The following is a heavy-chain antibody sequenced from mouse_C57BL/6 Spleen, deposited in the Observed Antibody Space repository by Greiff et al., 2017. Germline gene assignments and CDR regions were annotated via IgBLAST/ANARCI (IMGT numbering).Heavy chain of an antibody. CDR1: GFNIKDDY. CDR2: IDPEDGET. Sequence: EVKVVESGAELVKPGASVKLSCTASGFNIKDDYMHWVKQRTEQGLEWIGRIDPEDGETKYAPKFQGKATITADTSSNTAYLQLSILTSEDTAVYYCAKHYDYDVWFAYWGQGTLVTVSA. J-gene: IGHJ3*01. CDR3: AKHYDYDVWFAY. D-gene: IGHD2-4*01. V-gene: IGHV14-2*01.